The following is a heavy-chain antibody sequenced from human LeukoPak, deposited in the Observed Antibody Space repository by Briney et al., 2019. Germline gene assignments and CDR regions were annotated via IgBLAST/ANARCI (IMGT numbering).Heavy chain of an antibody. CDR3: AKVNSGYCSSTSCYGDY. V-gene: IGHV3-30*02. J-gene: IGHJ4*02. CDR1: GFTFSSYG. D-gene: IGHD2-2*01. CDR2: IRTDGSNK. Sequence: GEFLRLSCAASGFTFSSYGMHWVRQAPGKGLEWVAFIRTDGSNKYYADSVKGRFTISRDNSKNTLYLQMNSLRAEDTAVYYCAKVNSGYCSSTSCYGDYWGQGTLVTVSS.